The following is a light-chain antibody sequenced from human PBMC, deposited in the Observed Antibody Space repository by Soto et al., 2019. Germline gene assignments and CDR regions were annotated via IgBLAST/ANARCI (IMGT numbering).Light chain of an antibody. CDR2: DVS. Sequence: QSALTQPRSVSGSPGQSVTISCTGTSSDVGGYNFVSWYQQHPGKAPKFMIYDVSKRPSGVPDRFSGSRSGNTASLTISGLQAEDEAYYYCCSCAGSSVVFGGGTKLTVL. J-gene: IGLJ2*01. V-gene: IGLV2-11*01. CDR1: SSDVGGYNF. CDR3: CSCAGSSVV.